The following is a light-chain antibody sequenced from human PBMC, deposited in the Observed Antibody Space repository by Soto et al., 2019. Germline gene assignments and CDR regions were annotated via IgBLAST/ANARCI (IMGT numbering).Light chain of an antibody. V-gene: IGKV3-15*01. Sequence: EIVLTQSPGTRSLSPGERATLSCRASQSFNSIYLAWYQQKPGQAPRLLIYGASTRATGIPARFSGSGSGTEFTLTISSLQSEDFAVYYCQQYNNWPPITLGQGTRLEIK. CDR3: QQYNNWPPIT. J-gene: IGKJ5*01. CDR2: GAS. CDR1: QSFNSIY.